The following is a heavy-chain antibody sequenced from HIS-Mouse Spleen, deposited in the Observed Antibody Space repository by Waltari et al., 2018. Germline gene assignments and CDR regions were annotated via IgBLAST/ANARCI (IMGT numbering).Heavy chain of an antibody. D-gene: IGHD1-26*01. CDR3: ARDPLFIVGATILFDY. V-gene: IGHV4-39*07. CDR2: IYYSGST. CDR1: GGSISSSSYY. J-gene: IGHJ4*02. Sequence: QLQLQESGPGLVKPSETLSLTCTVSGGSISSSSYYWGGIRQPPGKGLEWIGSIYYSGSTYYNPSLKSRVTISVDTSKNQFSLKLSSVTAADTAVYYCARDPLFIVGATILFDYWGQGTLVTVSS.